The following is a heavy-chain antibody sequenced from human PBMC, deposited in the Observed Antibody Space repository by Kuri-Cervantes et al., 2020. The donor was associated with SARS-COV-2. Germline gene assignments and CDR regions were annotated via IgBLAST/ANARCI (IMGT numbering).Heavy chain of an antibody. CDR3: ARDEGGYDFWSGSPTDFDY. CDR1: GFTFSSYG. D-gene: IGHD3-3*01. Sequence: GESLKISCAASGFTFSSYGMHWVRQAPGKGLEWVAFIRYDGSNKYYADSVKGRFTISRDNSKNTLYLQMNSLRAEDTAVYYCARDEGGYDFWSGSPTDFDYWGQGTLVTVSS. J-gene: IGHJ4*02. V-gene: IGHV3-30*02. CDR2: IRYDGSNK.